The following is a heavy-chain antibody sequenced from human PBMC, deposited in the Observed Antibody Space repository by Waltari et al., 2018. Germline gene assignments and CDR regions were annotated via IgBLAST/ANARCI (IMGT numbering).Heavy chain of an antibody. J-gene: IGHJ5*02. CDR2: IRTYNGNT. V-gene: IGHV1-18*01. CDR3: ARDWHPLPYELSHNWFDP. Sequence: QVQLVQSGAEVKKPGASVKVSCKASGYTFTSYGISWVRQAPGQGLEWLGWIRTYNGNTNYAQKLQGRVTMTTDTSTSTAYMELRSLRSDDTAVYYCARDWHPLPYELSHNWFDPWGQGTLVTVSS. D-gene: IGHD2-2*01. CDR1: GYTFTSYG.